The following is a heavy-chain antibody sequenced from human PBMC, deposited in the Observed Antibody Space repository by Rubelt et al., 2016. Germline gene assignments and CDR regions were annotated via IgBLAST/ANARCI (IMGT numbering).Heavy chain of an antibody. V-gene: IGHV1-2*02. J-gene: IGHJ4*02. CDR3: ARASIAARPRFDY. D-gene: IGHD6-6*01. CDR2: INPNSGGT. CDR1: GYTFTSYG. Sequence: QVQLVQSGAEVKKPGASVKVSCKASGYTFTSYGISWVRQAPGQGLEWMGWINPNSGGTNYAQKFQGRVTMTRDTSISTAYMELSRLRSDDTAVYYCARASIAARPRFDYWGQGTLVTVSS.